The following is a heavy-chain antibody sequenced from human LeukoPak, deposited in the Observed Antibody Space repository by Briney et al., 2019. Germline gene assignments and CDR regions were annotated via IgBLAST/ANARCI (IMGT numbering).Heavy chain of an antibody. J-gene: IGHJ4*02. CDR2: IYYSGST. Sequence: KTSDTLSLTCTVSGGSISSNYWSWIRQPPGKGLEWIGYIYYSGSTNCNPSLKSRVSISVDTSKKQFSLKLSSVTAADTAVYYCARRSRYSDYVDFWGQGTLVTVSS. D-gene: IGHD5-18*01. V-gene: IGHV4-59*08. CDR3: ARRSRYSDYVDF. CDR1: GGSISSNY.